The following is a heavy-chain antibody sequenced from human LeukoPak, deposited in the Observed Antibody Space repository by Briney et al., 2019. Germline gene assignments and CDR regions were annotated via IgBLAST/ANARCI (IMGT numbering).Heavy chain of an antibody. CDR3: DRDTYYGSGSYYNEDY. J-gene: IGHJ4*02. Sequence: GASVKVSCKASGGTFSSYACSWVRQAPGQGLEWMGRIIPIFGTANYAQKFQGRVTITADKSTSTAYMELSSLRSEDTAVYYCDRDTYYGSGSYYNEDYWGQGTLVTVSS. CDR2: IIPIFGTA. D-gene: IGHD3-10*01. CDR1: GGTFSSYA. V-gene: IGHV1-69*06.